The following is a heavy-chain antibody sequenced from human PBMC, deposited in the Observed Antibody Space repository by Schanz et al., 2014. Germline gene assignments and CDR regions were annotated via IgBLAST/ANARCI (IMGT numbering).Heavy chain of an antibody. Sequence: QVQLVESGGGVVQPGGSLRLSCAASGFTFSNHALSWVRQAPGKGLEWISYISNSGTYTKYADSVKGRFVISRDNARSSLYLQMSSLRDGDTAVYYCARDGDFDYWGQGTLVTVSS. CDR1: GFTFSNHA. CDR2: ISNSGTYT. J-gene: IGHJ4*02. CDR3: ARDGDFDY. V-gene: IGHV3-11*05.